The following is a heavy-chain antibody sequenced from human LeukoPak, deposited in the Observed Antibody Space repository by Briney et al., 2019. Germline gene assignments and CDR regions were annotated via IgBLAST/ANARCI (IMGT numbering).Heavy chain of an antibody. Sequence: GGSLRLSCAASGFTFSSYGMHWVRQAPGKGLEWVAVIWYDGSNKYYADSVKGRFTISRDNSKNTLYLQMNSLRAEDTAVYYCARVGSPRYYYGMDVWGQGTTVTVSS. CDR1: GFTFSSYG. CDR2: IWYDGSNK. CDR3: ARVGSPRYYYGMDV. V-gene: IGHV3-33*01. J-gene: IGHJ6*02. D-gene: IGHD6-13*01.